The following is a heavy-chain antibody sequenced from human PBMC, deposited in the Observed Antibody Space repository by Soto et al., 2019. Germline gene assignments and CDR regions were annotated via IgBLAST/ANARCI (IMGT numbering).Heavy chain of an antibody. V-gene: IGHV3-11*06. J-gene: IGHJ4*02. CDR1: GFPFSDYY. Sequence: GGSLRLSCATSGFPFSDYYMSWIRQAPGKGLEWLSHISPKSTYRNYADSVKGRFTISRDNTKSSLFLQMNSLGVEDTAVYYCARGGGGGLFEHWGQGVLITVSS. D-gene: IGHD2-21*01. CDR3: ARGGGGGLFEH. CDR2: ISPKSTYR.